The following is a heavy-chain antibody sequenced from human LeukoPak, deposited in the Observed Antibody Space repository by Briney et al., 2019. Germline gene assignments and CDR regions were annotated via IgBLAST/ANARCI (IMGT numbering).Heavy chain of an antibody. Sequence: SQTLSLTCTVSGGYISSGGYYWSWIRQPPGKGLEWIGYIYHSGSTYYNPSLKSRVTISVDRSKNQFSLKLSSVTAADTAVYYCARDSVESGYDSWWFDPWGQGTLVTVSS. CDR3: ARDSVESGYDSWWFDP. V-gene: IGHV4-30-2*01. CDR1: GGYISSGGYY. CDR2: IYHSGST. J-gene: IGHJ5*02. D-gene: IGHD5-12*01.